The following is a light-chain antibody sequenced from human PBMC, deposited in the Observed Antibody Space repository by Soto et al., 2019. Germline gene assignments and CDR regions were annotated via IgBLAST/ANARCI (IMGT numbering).Light chain of an antibody. V-gene: IGLV1-44*01. Sequence: QSVLTEPPSASVTPGQRGTISCSGSSSDIGSNSVNWYHQVAGTAPKLLIHSDNQRPSGVPDRFSGSKSGTSASLAISGLQSGDEADYYCATWDDTLNGRVFGGGTKLTVL. CDR2: SDN. J-gene: IGLJ3*02. CDR3: ATWDDTLNGRV. CDR1: SSDIGSNS.